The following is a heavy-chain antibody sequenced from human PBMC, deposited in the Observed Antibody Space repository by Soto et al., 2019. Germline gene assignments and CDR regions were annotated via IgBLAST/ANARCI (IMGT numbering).Heavy chain of an antibody. CDR2: IYYSGST. CDR1: GGSIASGGYY. V-gene: IGHV4-31*03. D-gene: IGHD3-10*01. CDR3: ARDHYFGPGGYDSPTYYYVMDV. J-gene: IGHJ6*02. Sequence: PSETLSLTCTVSGGSIASGGYYWSWIRRHPQKGLEWIGHIYYSGSTSYNPSLKSRVSISVDTSKNQFSLKLSSVTAADTAVYYCARDHYFGPGGYDSPTYYYVMDVWGQGTTVTV.